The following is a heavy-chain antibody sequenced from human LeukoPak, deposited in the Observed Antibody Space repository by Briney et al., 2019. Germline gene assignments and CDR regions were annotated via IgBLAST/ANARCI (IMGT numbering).Heavy chain of an antibody. CDR3: ARVMGSGYSSSWYDEYFQH. CDR1: GYIFTSYY. Sequence: ASVKVSCKASGYIFTSYYMHWVRQAPGQGLEWMGIINPSGGSTSYAQKFQGRVTMTRDTPTSTVYMELSSLRSEDTAVYYCARVMGSGYSSSWYDEYFQHWGQGTLVTVSS. V-gene: IGHV1-46*01. D-gene: IGHD6-13*01. CDR2: INPSGGST. J-gene: IGHJ1*01.